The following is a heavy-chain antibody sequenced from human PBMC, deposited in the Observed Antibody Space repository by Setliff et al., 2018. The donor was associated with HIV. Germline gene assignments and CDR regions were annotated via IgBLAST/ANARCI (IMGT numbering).Heavy chain of an antibody. CDR3: ATSPPGGSSVYIWGSDYFDY. D-gene: IGHD5-12*01. V-gene: IGHV3-53*01. J-gene: IGHJ4*02. Sequence: PGGSLRLSCAASAFNVSHNHMTWVRQAPGKGLEWVYIIYSDGRTYYADSVKGRFTISRDNSKNILYLHLDSLTAEDSAVYYCATSPPGGSSVYIWGSDYFDYWGQGALVTVSS. CDR1: AFNVSHNH. CDR2: IYSDGRT.